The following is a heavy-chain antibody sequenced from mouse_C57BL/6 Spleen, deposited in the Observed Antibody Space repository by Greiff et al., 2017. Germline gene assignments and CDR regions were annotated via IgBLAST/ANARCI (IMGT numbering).Heavy chain of an antibody. J-gene: IGHJ2*01. CDR1: GYTFTSYW. Sequence: QVQLQQPGTELVKPGASVKLSCKASGYTFTSYWMHWVKQRPGQGLEWIGNINPSNGGTNYNEKLKSKATLTVDKSSSTAYMQLSSLTSEDSAVYYCARKAYYGSSPYYFDYWGQGTTRTVSS. V-gene: IGHV1-53*01. D-gene: IGHD1-1*01. CDR2: INPSNGGT. CDR3: ARKAYYGSSPYYFDY.